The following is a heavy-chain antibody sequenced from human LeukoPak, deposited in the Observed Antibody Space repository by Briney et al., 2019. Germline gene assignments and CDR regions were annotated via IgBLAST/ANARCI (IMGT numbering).Heavy chain of an antibody. D-gene: IGHD1-26*01. V-gene: IGHV3-30*02. CDR2: IRYDGSNK. J-gene: IGHJ4*02. Sequence: AGGSLRLSCAASGFTFSSYGMHWVRQAPGKGLEWVAFIRYDGSNKYHADSVKGRFTISRDNSKNTLYLQMNSLRAEDTAVYYCAKDFSGSPLFYYWGQGTLVTVSS. CDR1: GFTFSSYG. CDR3: AKDFSGSPLFYY.